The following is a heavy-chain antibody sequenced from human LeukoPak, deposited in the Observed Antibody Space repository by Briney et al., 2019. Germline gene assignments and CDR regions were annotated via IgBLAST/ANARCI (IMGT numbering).Heavy chain of an antibody. D-gene: IGHD3-22*01. J-gene: IGHJ4*02. Sequence: GASVKVSCKAPGYTFTSYGISWVRQAPGQGLEWMGWISAYNGNTNYAQKLQGRVTMTTDTSTSTAYMELRSLRSDDTAVYYCARDMYYYDSSGYYTSHDYWGQGTLVTVSS. CDR1: GYTFTSYG. CDR3: ARDMYYYDSSGYYTSHDY. CDR2: ISAYNGNT. V-gene: IGHV1-18*01.